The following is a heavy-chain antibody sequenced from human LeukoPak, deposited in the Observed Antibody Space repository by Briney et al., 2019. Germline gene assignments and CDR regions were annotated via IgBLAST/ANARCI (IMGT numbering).Heavy chain of an antibody. CDR2: IYYSGST. Sequence: SQTLSLTCTVSGGSLSSGGYYWRWIRQHPGKSLEWIGYIYYSGSTYYNPSLKSRVTISVDTSKNQFSLKLSSVTAADTAVYYCARGVAAFVNWFDPWGQGTLVTVSS. J-gene: IGHJ5*02. D-gene: IGHD2-15*01. CDR1: GGSLSSGGYY. CDR3: ARGVAAFVNWFDP. V-gene: IGHV4-31*03.